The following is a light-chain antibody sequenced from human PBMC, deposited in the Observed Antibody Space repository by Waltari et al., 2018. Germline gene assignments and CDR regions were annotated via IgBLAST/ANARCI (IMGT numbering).Light chain of an antibody. J-gene: IGLJ2*01. CDR2: TNE. V-gene: IGLV1-47*02. CDR1: SSHNGSNY. CDR3: AAWDDTLSAVV. Sequence: QSVLTQPPSTSGTPGQRVTTFCSGDSSHNGSNYVYWYQHLPRPAPKLLIYTNEQRPSGVPDRFSGSKSGTSASLAISGLQSDDESDYFCAAWDDTLSAVVFGGGTKLTVL.